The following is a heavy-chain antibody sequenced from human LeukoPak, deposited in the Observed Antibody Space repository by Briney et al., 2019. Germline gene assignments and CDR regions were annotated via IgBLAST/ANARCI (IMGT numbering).Heavy chain of an antibody. D-gene: IGHD6-19*01. CDR1: GFTFDDYA. V-gene: IGHV3-9*01. J-gene: IGHJ6*03. CDR3: ARGRSQWPVRDYYYMDV. Sequence: PGGSLRLSCAASGFTFDDYAMHWVRQAPGKGLEWVSGISWNSGSIGYADSVKGRFTISRDNAKNSLYLQMNSLRAEDTALYYCARGRSQWPVRDYYYMDVWGKGTTVTISS. CDR2: ISWNSGSI.